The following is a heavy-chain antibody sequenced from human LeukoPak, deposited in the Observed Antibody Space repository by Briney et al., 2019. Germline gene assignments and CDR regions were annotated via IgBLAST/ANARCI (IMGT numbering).Heavy chain of an antibody. J-gene: IGHJ4*02. CDR2: IYYSGST. D-gene: IGHD5-18*01. Sequence: LETLSLTCTVSGGSISSYYWSWIRQPPGKGLEWIGYIYYSGSTNYNPSLKSRVTISVDTSKNQFSLKLSSVTAADTAVYYSARAYGSYGYDYWGQGTLVTVSS. CDR3: ARAYGSYGYDY. CDR1: GGSISSYY. V-gene: IGHV4-59*08.